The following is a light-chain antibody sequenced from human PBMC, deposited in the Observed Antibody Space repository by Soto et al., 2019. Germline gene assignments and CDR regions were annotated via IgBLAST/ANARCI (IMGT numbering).Light chain of an antibody. V-gene: IGKV3-20*01. Sequence: EIGLTHSAGALSLSPWEIATLSCRASQSITSSFLAWYQQKPGQAPRLLISGPSSRATGIPERFSVSGSGTDFTLTISRLEPEDFTLYYCQQSGDSLITFGQGTRLEIK. CDR1: QSITSSF. J-gene: IGKJ5*01. CDR3: QQSGDSLIT. CDR2: GPS.